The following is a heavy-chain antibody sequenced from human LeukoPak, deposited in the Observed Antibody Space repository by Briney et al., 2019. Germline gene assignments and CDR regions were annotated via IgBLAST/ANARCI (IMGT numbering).Heavy chain of an antibody. D-gene: IGHD5-18*01. Sequence: GGSLRLSCAASGFTFSIYWMHWVRQAPGEGLVWVSRINGDGRTATYADSVKGRFTISRDNAKNSLYLQMNSLRAEDTAVYYCARADWDTAMIDYWGQGTLVTVSS. CDR2: INGDGRTA. CDR1: GFTFSIYW. V-gene: IGHV3-74*01. CDR3: ARADWDTAMIDY. J-gene: IGHJ4*02.